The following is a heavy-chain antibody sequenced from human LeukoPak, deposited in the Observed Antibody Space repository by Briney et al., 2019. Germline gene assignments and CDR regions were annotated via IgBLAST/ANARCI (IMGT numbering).Heavy chain of an antibody. CDR3: ARSDVYNHDY. V-gene: IGHV7-4-1*02. Sequence: ASVTVSCKASGYTFTSYAVHWVRQAPGQGLEWMGWINTNTGNPTYAQGFTGRFVFSLDTSLTTAYLQITSLKAEDTAVYYCARSDVYNHDYWGQGTLVTVSS. CDR1: GYTFTSYA. CDR2: INTNTGNP. D-gene: IGHD5-24*01. J-gene: IGHJ4*02.